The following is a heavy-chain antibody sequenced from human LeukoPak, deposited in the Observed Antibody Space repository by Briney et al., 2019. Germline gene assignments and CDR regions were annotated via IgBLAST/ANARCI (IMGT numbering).Heavy chain of an antibody. CDR2: IYYSGST. D-gene: IGHD6-19*01. CDR1: GGSFSGYY. Sequence: SETLSLTCAVYGGSFSGYYWSWIRQPPGKGLEWIGSIYYSGSTYYNPSLKSRVTISVDTSKNQFSLKLSSVTAADTAVYYCARVRRSSGWYSLDYWGQGTLVTVSS. V-gene: IGHV4-34*01. CDR3: ARVRRSSGWYSLDY. J-gene: IGHJ4*02.